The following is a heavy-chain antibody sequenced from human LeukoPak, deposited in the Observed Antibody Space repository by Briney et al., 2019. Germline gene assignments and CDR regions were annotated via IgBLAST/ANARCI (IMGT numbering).Heavy chain of an antibody. Sequence: SETLSLTCTVPSGSINSHYWSWIRQPAGKGLEWIGRIYNSVNTNYNPSLKSRVTISQDNSKNQLSLKLSSVTASDTAVYYCARIGGYSGYDGSEYWGQGTLVTVSS. D-gene: IGHD5-12*01. J-gene: IGHJ4*02. CDR2: IYNSVNT. V-gene: IGHV4-4*07. CDR3: ARIGGYSGYDGSEY. CDR1: SGSINSHY.